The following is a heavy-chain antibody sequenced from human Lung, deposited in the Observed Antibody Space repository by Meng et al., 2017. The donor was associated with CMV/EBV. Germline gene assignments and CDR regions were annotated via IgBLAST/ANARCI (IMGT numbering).Heavy chain of an antibody. CDR3: ARDAYFNTWYPNWFDP. CDR1: GYAFSNYG. D-gene: IGHD6-13*01. CDR2: ISGYNGNT. Sequence: ASVXVSXKAYGYAFSNYGVTWVRQAPGQGPEWMGWISGYNGNTKYAQKFQGRVTMTADTSTSTVYMELRSLTSDDTAVYYCARDAYFNTWYPNWFDPWGQGXLVTSPQ. V-gene: IGHV1-18*01. J-gene: IGHJ5*02.